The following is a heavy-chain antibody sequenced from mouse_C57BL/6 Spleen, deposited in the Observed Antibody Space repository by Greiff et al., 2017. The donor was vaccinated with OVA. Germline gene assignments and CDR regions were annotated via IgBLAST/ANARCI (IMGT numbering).Heavy chain of an antibody. CDR2: IYPGDGDT. J-gene: IGHJ4*01. V-gene: IGHV1-82*01. D-gene: IGHD3-2*02. Sequence: QVQLQQSGPELVKPGASVKISCKASGYAFSSSWMNWVKQRPGKGLEWIGRIYPGDGDTNYNGKFKGKATLTADKSSSTAYMQLSSLTSEDSAVYFCARYGQLRPSDYSGQGTSVTVSS. CDR1: GYAFSSSW. CDR3: ARYGQLRPSDY.